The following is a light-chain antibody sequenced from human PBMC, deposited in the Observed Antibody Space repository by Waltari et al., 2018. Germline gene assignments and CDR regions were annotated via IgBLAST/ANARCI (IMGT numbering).Light chain of an antibody. Sequence: IQLTQSPSSLSASVGDRVTITCRASQSINSDLAWYQQKPGKAPKLLIYASTLQSGVPSRFSGSGSGTDFTLTISSLQPEDFATYYCQQFNSFPPVTFGGGTKVEIK. J-gene: IGKJ4*01. CDR2: AS. V-gene: IGKV1-9*01. CDR1: QSINSD. CDR3: QQFNSFPPVT.